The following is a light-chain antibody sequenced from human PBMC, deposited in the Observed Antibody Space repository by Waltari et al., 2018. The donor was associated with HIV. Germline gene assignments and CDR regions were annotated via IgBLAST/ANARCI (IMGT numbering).Light chain of an antibody. CDR3: STWDDSLNAIL. Sequence: QSVLTQPLSVSSAPGQRVSISCSGSSSNIGRNAVNWYQQLPGKPPKLLIYFDDLLFSGLSNRFSASKAGTSASLAVSGLRSEDEADYYCSTWDDSLNAILFGGGTRLTV. CDR2: FDD. CDR1: SSNIGRNA. J-gene: IGLJ2*01. V-gene: IGLV1-36*01.